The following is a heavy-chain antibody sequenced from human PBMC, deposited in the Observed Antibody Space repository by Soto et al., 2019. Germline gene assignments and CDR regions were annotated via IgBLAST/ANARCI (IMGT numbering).Heavy chain of an antibody. CDR1: GGSISSYY. J-gene: IGHJ5*01. Sequence: SENPSLTCTVSGGSISSYYWSWIRQPPGKGLEWIGYIYFRGTTNYNPSLKSRVTMSADTSKNQFSLKLNSVTAADTAVYYCAREGRLHWFESWGQGTLVNAPQ. CDR3: AREGRLHWFES. V-gene: IGHV4-59*01. CDR2: IYFRGTT.